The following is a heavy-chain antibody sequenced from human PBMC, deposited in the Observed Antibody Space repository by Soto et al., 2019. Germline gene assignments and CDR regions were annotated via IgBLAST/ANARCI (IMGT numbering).Heavy chain of an antibody. CDR2: ISGSGGST. Sequence: GRSLRLSCAASGFTFSSYAMSWVRQAPGKGLEWVSAISGSGGSTYYADSVKGRFTISRDNSKNTLYLQMNSLRAEDTAVYYCAKEPPNYDFWSGYQSKNYWGQGTLVTVSS. D-gene: IGHD3-3*01. CDR1: GFTFSSYA. V-gene: IGHV3-23*01. CDR3: AKEPPNYDFWSGYQSKNY. J-gene: IGHJ4*02.